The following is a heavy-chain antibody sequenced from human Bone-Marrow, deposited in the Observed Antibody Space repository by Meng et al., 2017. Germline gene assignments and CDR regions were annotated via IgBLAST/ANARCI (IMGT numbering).Heavy chain of an antibody. CDR3: AREGRSHQVGVSVY. D-gene: IGHD2-21*01. CDR2: IYNSGST. J-gene: IGHJ4*02. CDR1: GGSISSGDYY. Sequence: QVQLQESGPGLVKPSQTLSLTCTVSGGSISSGDYYWSWIRQPPGKGLEWSGYIYNSGSTYYNPALKSRVTISVDTSKNQFSLKLRFVTAADTAAYYCAREGRSHQVGVSVYWGQGNLVTVSS. V-gene: IGHV4-30-4*01.